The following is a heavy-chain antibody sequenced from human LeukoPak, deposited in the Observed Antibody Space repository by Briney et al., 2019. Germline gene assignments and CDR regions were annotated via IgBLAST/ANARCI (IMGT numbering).Heavy chain of an antibody. CDR3: ARYGTLAAALLKFDP. D-gene: IGHD6-13*01. CDR1: GGSFSGYY. Sequence: SETLSLTCAVCGGSFSGYYWSWIRQPPGKGLEWIGEINHSGSTNYNPSLKSRVTISVDTSKNQFSLKLSSVTAADTAVYYCARYGTLAAALLKFDPWGQGTLVTVSS. V-gene: IGHV4-34*01. J-gene: IGHJ5*02. CDR2: INHSGST.